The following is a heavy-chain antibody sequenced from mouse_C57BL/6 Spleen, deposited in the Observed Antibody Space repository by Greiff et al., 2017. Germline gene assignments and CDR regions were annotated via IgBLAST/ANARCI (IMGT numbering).Heavy chain of an antibody. CDR1: GYTFTSYW. D-gene: IGHD2-1*01. V-gene: IGHV1-50*01. CDR2: IDPSDSYT. CDR3: ARSGNYYVDY. Sequence: QVQLQQPGAELVKPGASVKLSCKASGYTFTSYWMQWVKQRPGQGLEWIGEIDPSDSYTNYNQKFKGKATLTVDTSSSTAYMQLSSLTSEDSAVYYCARSGNYYVDYWGQGTTLTVSS. J-gene: IGHJ2*01.